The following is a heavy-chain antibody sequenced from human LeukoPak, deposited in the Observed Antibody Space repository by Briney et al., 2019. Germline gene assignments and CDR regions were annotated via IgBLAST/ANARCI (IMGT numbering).Heavy chain of an antibody. CDR2: ISSSSSYI. CDR3: ASTSEWYYYDSSGYAFDY. D-gene: IGHD3-22*01. V-gene: IGHV3-21*01. Sequence: PGGSLRLSCAASGFTFSSYSMNWVRQAPGKELEWVSSISSSSSYIYYADSVKGRFTISRDNAKNSLYLQMNSLRAEDTAVYYCASTSEWYYYDSSGYAFDYWGQGTLVTVSS. J-gene: IGHJ4*02. CDR1: GFTFSSYS.